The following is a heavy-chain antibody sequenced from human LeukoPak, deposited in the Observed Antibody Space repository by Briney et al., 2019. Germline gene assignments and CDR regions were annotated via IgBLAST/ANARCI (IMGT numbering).Heavy chain of an antibody. V-gene: IGHV3-48*03. CDR1: GFTFSSYE. D-gene: IGHD1-26*01. Sequence: GGSLRLSCAASGFTFSSYEMNWVRQAPGKGLEWVSYISSSGSTIYYADSVKGRFTISRDNAKNSLYLQMNRLRAEDTAVYYCARDRPGIVRWFDYWGQGTLVTVSS. CDR2: ISSSGSTI. J-gene: IGHJ4*02. CDR3: ARDRPGIVRWFDY.